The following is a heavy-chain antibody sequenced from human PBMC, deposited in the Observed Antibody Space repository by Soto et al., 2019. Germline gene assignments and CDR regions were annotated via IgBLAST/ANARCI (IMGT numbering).Heavy chain of an antibody. CDR3: ARQTYYYGSSANYQYYFDS. D-gene: IGHD3-22*01. CDR2: IDPSDSYT. V-gene: IGHV5-10-1*01. J-gene: IGHJ4*02. CDR1: GYSFTGYW. Sequence: PGESLKISCKGSGYSFTGYWISWVRQMPGKGLEWMGRIDPSDSYTNYSPSFQGHVTISVAKAISTACLQWSSLKASDTAMYYCARQTYYYGSSANYQYYFDSWGQGTLVTVSS.